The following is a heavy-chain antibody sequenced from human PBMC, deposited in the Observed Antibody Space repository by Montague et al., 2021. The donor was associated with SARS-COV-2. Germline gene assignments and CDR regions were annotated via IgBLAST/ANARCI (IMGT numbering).Heavy chain of an antibody. Sequence: SETLSLTCTVSGDSISSGYFYWGWIRQPPGKGLEWVGTNHYSGITYYNPSLKSRVTISVDTSRNQLSLKLSSVTAADTAIYYCARHPAISGPAAVSDYWGRGTLVTVSS. V-gene: IGHV4-39*01. CDR2: NHYSGIT. CDR1: GDSISSGYFY. D-gene: IGHD2-2*01. J-gene: IGHJ4*02. CDR3: ARHPAISGPAAVSDY.